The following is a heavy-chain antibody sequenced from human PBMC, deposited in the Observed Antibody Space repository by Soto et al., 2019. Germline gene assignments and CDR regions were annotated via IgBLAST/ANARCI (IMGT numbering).Heavy chain of an antibody. V-gene: IGHV4-59*01. CDR1: GGSITNYY. CDR3: ARGDYGDYYFDY. J-gene: IGHJ4*02. D-gene: IGHD4-17*01. Sequence: SETLSLTCTVSGGSITNYYWSWIRQPPGKGLEWIGYIYYSGSTNYNPSLKSRVTISVDTSKNLFCLKLSSVTAADTAVYYCARGDYGDYYFDYWGQGALVTVSS. CDR2: IYYSGST.